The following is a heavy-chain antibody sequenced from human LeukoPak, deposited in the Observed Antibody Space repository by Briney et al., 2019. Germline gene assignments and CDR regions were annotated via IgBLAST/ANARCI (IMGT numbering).Heavy chain of an antibody. J-gene: IGHJ4*02. V-gene: IGHV3-30-3*01. CDR1: GFTFSSYA. CDR2: ISYDGSNK. CDR3: WANYYDTSAHTRDY. D-gene: IGHD3-22*01. Sequence: GRSLRLSCAASGFTFSSYAMHWVRQAPGKGLEWVAVISYDGSNKYYADSVKGRFTISRDNSKNTLYLQMNSLRAEDTAMYYCWANYYDTSAHTRDYWGQGTLVTVSS.